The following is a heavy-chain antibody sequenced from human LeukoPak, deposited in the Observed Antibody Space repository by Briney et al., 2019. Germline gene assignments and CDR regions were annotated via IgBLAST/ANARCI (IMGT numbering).Heavy chain of an antibody. CDR3: ARVKDPGGYYYYYYMDV. D-gene: IGHD3-16*01. CDR1: GGSISSSNW. CDR2: IYHSGST. V-gene: IGHV4-4*02. Sequence: SGTLSLTCAVSGGSISSSNWWSWVRQPPGKGLEWIGEIYHSGSTNYNPSLKSRVTISVDTSKNQFSLKLSSVTAADTAMYYCARVKDPGGYYYYYYMDVWGKGATVTVSS. J-gene: IGHJ6*03.